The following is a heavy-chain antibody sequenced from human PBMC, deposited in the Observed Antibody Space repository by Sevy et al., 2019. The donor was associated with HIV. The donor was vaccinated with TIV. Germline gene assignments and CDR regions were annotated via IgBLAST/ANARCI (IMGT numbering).Heavy chain of an antibody. CDR1: GFTFDDYA. V-gene: IGHV3-9*01. Sequence: GGSLRLSCAASGFTFDDYAMHWVRQAPGKGLEWVSGISWNSGSIGYADSVKGRFTTSRDNAKNSLYLQMNSLRAEDTALYYCAKGDFWSGSPFDYWGQGTLVTVSS. J-gene: IGHJ4*02. CDR3: AKGDFWSGSPFDY. D-gene: IGHD3-3*01. CDR2: ISWNSGSI.